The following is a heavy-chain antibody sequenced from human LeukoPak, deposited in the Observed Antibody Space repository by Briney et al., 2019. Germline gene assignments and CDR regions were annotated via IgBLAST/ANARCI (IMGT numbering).Heavy chain of an antibody. CDR1: GFTFSSYA. CDR2: ISGSGGST. J-gene: IGHJ4*02. Sequence: GGSLRLSCAASGFTFSSYAMSWVRQAPEKGLEWVSAISGSGGSTYYADSVKGRFTISRDNSKNTLYLQMNSLRAEDTAVYYCAKDGDSSGYYYITYYFDYWGQGTLVTVSS. CDR3: AKDGDSSGYYYITYYFDY. V-gene: IGHV3-23*01. D-gene: IGHD3-22*01.